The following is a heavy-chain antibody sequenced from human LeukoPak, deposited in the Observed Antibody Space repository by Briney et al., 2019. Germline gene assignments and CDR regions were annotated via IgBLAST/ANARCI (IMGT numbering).Heavy chain of an antibody. CDR2: ISSGSDYR. Sequence: PGGSLRLSCAASGIIFSDYGMNWVRQAPGKGLEWVSSISSGSDYRYYADSVKGRFTISRDNAKNSLYLQMNSLRAEDTAVYYCAPFSGVGYNFVSWGQGTLVTVSS. D-gene: IGHD5-24*01. V-gene: IGHV3-21*01. CDR3: APFSGVGYNFVS. CDR1: GIIFSDYG. J-gene: IGHJ4*02.